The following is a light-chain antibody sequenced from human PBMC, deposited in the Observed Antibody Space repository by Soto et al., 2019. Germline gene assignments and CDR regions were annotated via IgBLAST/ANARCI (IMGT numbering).Light chain of an antibody. J-gene: IGKJ5*01. CDR1: QSVSSSY. Sequence: EIVLTTSPGTLSLSPGKGATLSCRASQSVSSSYIAWYQQRPGQTPSLLIYGASTRATGIPDRFSGSGSGTHFTLTISRLEPGDFAVYYCQHFGGTTFTFGQGTRLEIK. CDR3: QHFGGTTFT. CDR2: GAS. V-gene: IGKV3-20*01.